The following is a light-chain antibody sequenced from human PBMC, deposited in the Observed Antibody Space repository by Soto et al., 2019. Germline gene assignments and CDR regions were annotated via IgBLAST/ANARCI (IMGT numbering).Light chain of an antibody. V-gene: IGKV3-15*01. CDR3: QQYDNWPET. CDR1: QSVSSK. Sequence: EIVMTQSPATLSVSPGERATLSCRASQSVSSKLAWYQQKPGQAPRLLIYGASSRATGIPARFSGSGSGTDFTLTISSLQSEDFAVYFCQQYDNWPETFGQGTKVEIK. CDR2: GAS. J-gene: IGKJ1*01.